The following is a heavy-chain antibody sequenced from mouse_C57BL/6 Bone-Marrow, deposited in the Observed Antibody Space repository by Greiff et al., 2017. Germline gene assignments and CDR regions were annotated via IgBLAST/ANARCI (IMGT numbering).Heavy chain of an antibody. V-gene: IGHV5-4*01. Sequence: EVKLMESGGGLVKPGGSLKLSCAASGFTFSSYALSWFRQPPEKRLEWVATISDVGSSTTYPDNVKGRFTISRDKAKNNLYLQMSQLKSEDTAMYYCARENHFPDYWGQGTTRTVSA. CDR2: ISDVGSST. CDR1: GFTFSSYA. J-gene: IGHJ2*01. CDR3: ARENHFPDY.